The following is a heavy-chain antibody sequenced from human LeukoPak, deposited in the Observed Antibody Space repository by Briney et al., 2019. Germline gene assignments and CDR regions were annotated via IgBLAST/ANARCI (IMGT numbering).Heavy chain of an antibody. CDR2: IYSGGST. CDR3: ARDLEQEFGA. V-gene: IGHV3-66*01. Sequence: GGSLRLSCEVSGFTVSSNYMSWVRQAPGKGLEWVSVIYSGGSTYYADSVKGRFTISRDNSKNTLYLQVNRLRAEDTAVYYCARDLEQEFGAWGQGTLVTVSS. CDR1: GFTVSSNY. D-gene: IGHD1/OR15-1a*01. J-gene: IGHJ5*02.